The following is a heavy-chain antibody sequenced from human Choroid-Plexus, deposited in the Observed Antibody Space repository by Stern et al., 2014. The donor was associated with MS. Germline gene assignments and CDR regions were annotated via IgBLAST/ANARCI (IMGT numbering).Heavy chain of an antibody. V-gene: IGHV3-30*18. CDR1: GFTFSNFG. CDR3: AKDRQWSTYFFDY. CDR2: ISYDGSDK. D-gene: IGHD2-15*01. J-gene: IGHJ4*02. Sequence: QVQLMQSGGGVAQHGRPLIRSCAASGFTFSNFGMHWVRQAPGKGLEWVALISYDGSDKYYADSVKGRFTIFRDNSKNTLYMHMNSLRAEDTAVYYCAKDRQWSTYFFDYWGQGSLVTVSS.